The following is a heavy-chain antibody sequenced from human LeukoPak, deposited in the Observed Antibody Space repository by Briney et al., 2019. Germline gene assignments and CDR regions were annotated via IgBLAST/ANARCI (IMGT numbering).Heavy chain of an antibody. CDR1: GFTFNNFP. D-gene: IGHD3-22*01. Sequence: GGSLRLSCAASGFTFNNFPMRWVRQVPGKGLEWVLSISGSGGTTYYAGSVRGRFTISRDNAKNTLFLQMRSLRAEDTALYYCAKDGYFHDSSGYSYFDYWGQGILVSVSS. CDR3: AKDGYFHDSSGYSYFDY. J-gene: IGHJ4*02. CDR2: ISGSGGTT. V-gene: IGHV3-23*01.